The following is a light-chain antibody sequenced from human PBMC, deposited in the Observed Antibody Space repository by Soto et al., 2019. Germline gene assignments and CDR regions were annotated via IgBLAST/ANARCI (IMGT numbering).Light chain of an antibody. CDR1: GSDIGTYKY. J-gene: IGLJ3*02. Sequence: QSALTQPPSASGSPGQSVTISCTGTGSDIGTYKYVSWYQQHPGQAPKLMIYEVSKRPSGVPDRFSGSKSGNTASLTVSGLQSEDEADYYCTSYAGSSNWVFGGGTKLTGL. V-gene: IGLV2-8*01. CDR3: TSYAGSSNWV. CDR2: EVS.